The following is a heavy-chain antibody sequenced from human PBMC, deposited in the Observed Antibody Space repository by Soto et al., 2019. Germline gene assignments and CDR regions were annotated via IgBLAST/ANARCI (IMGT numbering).Heavy chain of an antibody. CDR1: GFTFRSYA. CDR3: ARDGLREYAFDI. D-gene: IGHD4-17*01. V-gene: IGHV3-64*01. J-gene: IGHJ3*02. CDR2: ISSNGGST. Sequence: EVQLVESGGGLVQPGGSLRLSCAASGFTFRSYAMQWVRQAPGKGLEYVSAISSNGGSTYYANSVKGRFTISRDNSKNALYVQMGSLRAEDMAVYYCARDGLREYAFDIWGQGTMVTVSS.